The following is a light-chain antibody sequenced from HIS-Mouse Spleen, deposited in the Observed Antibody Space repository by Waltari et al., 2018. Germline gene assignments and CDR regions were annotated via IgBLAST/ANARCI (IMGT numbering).Light chain of an antibody. V-gene: IGLV1-44*01. CDR3: AAWDDSLNGYV. CDR1: SSNRGCNT. Sequence: QSVLTQPPSASGTPGQRATLSCSGRSSNRGCNTANWYQQLPGTAPKLLLYSNNQRPSGVPDRFSGSKSGTSASLAISGLQSEDEADYYCAAWDDSLNGYVFGTGTKVTVL. J-gene: IGLJ1*01. CDR2: SNN.